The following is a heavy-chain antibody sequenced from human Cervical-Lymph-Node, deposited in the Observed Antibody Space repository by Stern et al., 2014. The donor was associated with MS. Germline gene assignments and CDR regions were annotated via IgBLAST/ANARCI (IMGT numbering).Heavy chain of an antibody. CDR2: IWYDGSNK. J-gene: IGHJ4*02. CDR3: ARGDSSSPLEY. CDR1: GFTFSSYG. Sequence: VQLVESGGGVVQPGRSLRLSCAASGFTFSSYGMHWVRQTPGTGLEWVAVIWYDGSNKYYADSVKGRFTISRDNSENTLYLQMYSLRAEDTAVYYCARGDSSSPLEYWGQGTLVTVSS. V-gene: IGHV3-33*01. D-gene: IGHD6-6*01.